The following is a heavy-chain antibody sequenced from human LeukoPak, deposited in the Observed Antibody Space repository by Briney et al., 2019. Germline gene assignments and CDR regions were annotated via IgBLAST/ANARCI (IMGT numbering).Heavy chain of an antibody. J-gene: IGHJ5*02. D-gene: IGHD3-22*01. Sequence: PSQTLSLTCTVSGGSISSGSYYWNWIRQPAVKGLEWIGHMYTSGSTKYNPSLKSRVTISVDTSKNQFSLKLTSVTAADTAVYYCARTFITFNWFDPWGQGTLVTVSS. V-gene: IGHV4-61*09. CDR1: GGSISSGSYY. CDR2: MYTSGST. CDR3: ARTFITFNWFDP.